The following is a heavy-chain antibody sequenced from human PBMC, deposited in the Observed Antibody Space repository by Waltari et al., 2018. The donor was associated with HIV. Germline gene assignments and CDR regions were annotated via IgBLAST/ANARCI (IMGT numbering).Heavy chain of an antibody. J-gene: IGHJ5*02. Sequence: QVPLVQSGDEVQKPGASVTVSCRVLGHTLRELCMPWVRQAPGKGLEWMGGFDPEQGKTIYAQNFQGRVTMTEDAATDTAYMELSSLRSEDTAVYYCTTEGLYCSGGTCYSRFDPWGQGTLVTVSS. CDR2: FDPEQGKT. D-gene: IGHD2-15*01. CDR3: TTEGLYCSGGTCYSRFDP. CDR1: GHTLRELC. V-gene: IGHV1-24*01.